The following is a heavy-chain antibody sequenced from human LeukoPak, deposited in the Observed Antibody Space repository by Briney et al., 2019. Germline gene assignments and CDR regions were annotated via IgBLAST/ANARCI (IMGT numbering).Heavy chain of an antibody. Sequence: ASVKVSCKASGYTFTSYGISWVRQAPGQVLEWMGWISAYNGNTNYAQKLQGRVTMTTDTSTSTAYMELRSLRSDDTAVYYCARDDPVLLWFGELGVYGMDVWGKGTTVTVSS. J-gene: IGHJ6*04. CDR1: GYTFTSYG. V-gene: IGHV1-18*04. D-gene: IGHD3-10*01. CDR3: ARDDPVLLWFGELGVYGMDV. CDR2: ISAYNGNT.